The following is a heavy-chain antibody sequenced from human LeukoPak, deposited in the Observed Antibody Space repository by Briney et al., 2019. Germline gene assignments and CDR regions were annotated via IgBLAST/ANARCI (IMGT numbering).Heavy chain of an antibody. V-gene: IGHV4-39*01. D-gene: IGHD4-17*01. Sequence: SETLSLTCTVSGGSISSSSYYWGWIRQPPGKGLEWIGSIYYSGSTYYNPSLKSRVTISVDTSKNQFSLKLSSVTAADTAVYYCARGWSGDYASWFDPWGQGTLVTVSS. J-gene: IGHJ5*02. CDR1: GGSISSSSYY. CDR3: ARGWSGDYASWFDP. CDR2: IYYSGST.